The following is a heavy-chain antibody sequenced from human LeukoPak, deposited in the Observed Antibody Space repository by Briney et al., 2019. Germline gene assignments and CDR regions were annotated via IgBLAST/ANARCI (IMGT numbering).Heavy chain of an antibody. CDR2: INRGGSRT. J-gene: IGHJ4*02. V-gene: IGHV3-74*01. CDR1: GFTFSNHW. Sequence: GGSLRLSCAASGFTFSNHWMHWVRQAPGKGLMWVSRINRGGSRTDYADSVKGRFTISRDDAKNTLYLQLNSLRAEDTAVYFCARGGSHTAMAHDSWGQGTLVTVSS. D-gene: IGHD5-18*01. CDR3: ARGGSHTAMAHDS.